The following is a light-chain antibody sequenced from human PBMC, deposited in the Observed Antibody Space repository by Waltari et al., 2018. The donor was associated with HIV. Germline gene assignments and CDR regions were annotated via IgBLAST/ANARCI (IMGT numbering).Light chain of an antibody. CDR3: ATWDDSLNGWV. V-gene: IGLV1-44*01. Sequence: QSVLTQPPSASGTPGQRVTISCSVSSSNIGSNTVSWYHQVPGTAPKVLIYSNDDRPSEVPDRFSGSKSGTSASLAISGLQSEDEADYYCATWDDSLNGWVFGGGTKVTVL. J-gene: IGLJ3*02. CDR1: SSNIGSNT. CDR2: SND.